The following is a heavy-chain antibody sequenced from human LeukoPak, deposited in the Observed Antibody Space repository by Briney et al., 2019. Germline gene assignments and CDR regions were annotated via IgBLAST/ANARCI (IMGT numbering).Heavy chain of an antibody. V-gene: IGHV3-30*18. CDR1: GFTSSSYG. J-gene: IGHJ4*02. D-gene: IGHD3-3*01. CDR2: ISYDGSNK. Sequence: GGSLRLSCAASGFTSSSYGMHWVRQAPGKGLEWVAVISYDGSNKKYADSVKGRFTISRDNSKNTLYLQMNSLRAEDTAVYYCAKDLRNADFWSGSLGYWGQGTLVTVSS. CDR3: AKDLRNADFWSGSLGY.